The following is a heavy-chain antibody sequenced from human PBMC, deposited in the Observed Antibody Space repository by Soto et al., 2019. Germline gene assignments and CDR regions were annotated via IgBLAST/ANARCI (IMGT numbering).Heavy chain of an antibody. J-gene: IGHJ6*02. CDR3: ARAGYSYGYYYYYGMDV. Sequence: SETLSLTCGVYGGSFSGYYCSWIRQPPGKGLEWIGEINHSGSTNYNPSLKSRVTISVDTSKNQFSLKLSSVTAADTAVYYCARAGYSYGYYYYYGMDVWGQGTTVTVSS. D-gene: IGHD5-18*01. V-gene: IGHV4-34*01. CDR2: INHSGST. CDR1: GGSFSGYY.